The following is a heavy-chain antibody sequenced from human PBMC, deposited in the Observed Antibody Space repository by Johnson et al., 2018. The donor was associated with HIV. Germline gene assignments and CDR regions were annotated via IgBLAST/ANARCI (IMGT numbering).Heavy chain of an antibody. CDR3: AKDLGQRVGAPAYYAFDV. J-gene: IGHJ3*01. D-gene: IGHD1-26*01. CDR2: ISYDGTNR. CDR1: GFTFSSYA. Sequence: VQLLESGGGVVQPGRSLRLSCAASGFTFSSYAMHWVSQAPGKGLEWVAVISYDGTNRYYADSVKGRFTISRHNSKNTLYLQMNSLRDEDTAVYYCAKDLGQRVGAPAYYAFDVWGQGTMVTVSS. V-gene: IGHV3-30-3*01.